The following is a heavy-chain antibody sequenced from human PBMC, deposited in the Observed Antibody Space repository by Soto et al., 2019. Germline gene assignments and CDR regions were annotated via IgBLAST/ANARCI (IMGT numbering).Heavy chain of an antibody. CDR3: ARAGSSSWYGAKWYFDL. Sequence: EVQLVESGGGLVQPGGSLRLSCAASGFTFSSYWMHWVRQAPGKGLVWVSRINSDGSSTSYADSVKGRFTISRDNAKNPLYLQMNSLRAEDTAVYYCARAGSSSWYGAKWYFDLWGRGTLVTVSS. J-gene: IGHJ2*01. CDR2: INSDGSST. CDR1: GFTFSSYW. V-gene: IGHV3-74*01. D-gene: IGHD6-13*01.